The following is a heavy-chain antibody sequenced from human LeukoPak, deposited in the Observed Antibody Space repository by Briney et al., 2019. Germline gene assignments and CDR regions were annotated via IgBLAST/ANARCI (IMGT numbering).Heavy chain of an antibody. Sequence: GGSLRLSCVASGFTLRTFWMHWVRQVPGKRPVWIARINTEGEVTYADSVKGRFTMSGDNAKNELSLQMNSLRIDDSGIYYCVRVVPTIGSGWYGDAFDVWGQGTLVTV. D-gene: IGHD6-19*01. CDR2: INTEGEV. J-gene: IGHJ3*01. V-gene: IGHV3-74*03. CDR3: VRVVPTIGSGWYGDAFDV. CDR1: GFTLRTFW.